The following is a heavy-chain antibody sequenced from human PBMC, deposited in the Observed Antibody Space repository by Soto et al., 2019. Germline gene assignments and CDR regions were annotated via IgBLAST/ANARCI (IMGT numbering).Heavy chain of an antibody. D-gene: IGHD2-2*01. Sequence: ASVKVSCKASGYTFTSYGISWVRQAPGQGLEWMGWISAYNGNTNYAQKLQGRVTMTTDTSTSTAYMELRSLRSDDTAVYYCARDRWDIVVVPAASWFDPWGQGTLVTVSS. CDR3: ARDRWDIVVVPAASWFDP. J-gene: IGHJ5*02. CDR1: GYTFTSYG. CDR2: ISAYNGNT. V-gene: IGHV1-18*01.